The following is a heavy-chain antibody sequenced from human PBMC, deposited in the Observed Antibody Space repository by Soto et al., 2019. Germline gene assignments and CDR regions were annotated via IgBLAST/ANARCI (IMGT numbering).Heavy chain of an antibody. CDR2: IDWDDDK. Sequence: SGPTLVNPTQPLTLTCTFSGFSLSTSGMCVSWIRQPPGKALEWLALIDWDDDKYYSTSLKTRLTISKDTSKNQVVLTMTNMDPVDTATYYCARNIVVVPAASYYYYYGMDVWGQGTTVTVSS. J-gene: IGHJ6*02. D-gene: IGHD2-2*01. V-gene: IGHV2-70*01. CDR3: ARNIVVVPAASYYYYYGMDV. CDR1: GFSLSTSGMC.